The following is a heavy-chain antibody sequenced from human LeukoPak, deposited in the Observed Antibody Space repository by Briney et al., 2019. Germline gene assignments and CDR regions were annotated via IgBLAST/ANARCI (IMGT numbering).Heavy chain of an antibody. Sequence: ASVKVSCKASGYTFISYGISWVRQAPGQGLQWMGWISPYNGNTNYVQKSQGRVTMTTDTPTSTAYMELRSLRSDDTAVYYCGRHTSMGVPLDILEKWFDTWGQGTLVTVSS. D-gene: IGHD2/OR15-2a*01. V-gene: IGHV1-18*01. J-gene: IGHJ5*02. CDR2: ISPYNGNT. CDR3: GRHTSMGVPLDILEKWFDT. CDR1: GYTFISYG.